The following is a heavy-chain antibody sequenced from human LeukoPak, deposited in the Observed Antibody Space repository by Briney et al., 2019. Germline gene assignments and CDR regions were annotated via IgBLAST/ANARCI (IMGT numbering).Heavy chain of an antibody. CDR3: ARWQSSGWYKDWFDP. J-gene: IGHJ5*02. V-gene: IGHV4-34*01. CDR2: INHSGST. D-gene: IGHD6-19*01. Sequence: GSLRLSCVASGFTFSNYWMTWVRQAPGKGLEWIGEINHSGSTNYNPSLKSRVTISVDTSKNQFSLKLSSVTAADTAVYYCARWQSSGWYKDWFDPWGQGTLVTVSS. CDR1: GFTFSNYW.